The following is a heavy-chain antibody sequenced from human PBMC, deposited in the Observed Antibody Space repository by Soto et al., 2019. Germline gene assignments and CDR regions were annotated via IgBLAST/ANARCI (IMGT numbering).Heavy chain of an antibody. D-gene: IGHD3-9*01. V-gene: IGHV3-21*01. CDR3: ARQDLTGYSHY. CDR2: ISSSSSYI. Sequence: GGSLRLSCAASGFTFSSYSMNWVRQAPGKGLEWVSSISSSSSYIYYADSVKGRFTISRDNAKNSLYLQMNSLRAEDTAVYYCARQDLTGYSHYWGQGTLVTVSS. J-gene: IGHJ4*02. CDR1: GFTFSSYS.